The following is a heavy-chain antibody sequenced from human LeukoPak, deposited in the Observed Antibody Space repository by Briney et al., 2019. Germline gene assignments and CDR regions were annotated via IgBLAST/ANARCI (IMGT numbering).Heavy chain of an antibody. Sequence: PSETLSLTCAVYGGSFSGYYWSWIRQPPGKGLEWIGEINHSGSTNYNPSLKSRVTISVDTSKNQFSLKLSSVTAADTAVYYCARGDSPCSLGELSPHDAFDIWGQGTMVTVSS. J-gene: IGHJ3*02. D-gene: IGHD3-10*01. CDR1: GGSFSGYY. CDR3: ARGDSPCSLGELSPHDAFDI. CDR2: INHSGST. V-gene: IGHV4-34*01.